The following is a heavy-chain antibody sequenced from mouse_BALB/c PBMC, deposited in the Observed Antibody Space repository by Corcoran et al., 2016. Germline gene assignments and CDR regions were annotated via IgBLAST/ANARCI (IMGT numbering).Heavy chain of an antibody. D-gene: IGHD2-4*01. Sequence: QVTLKESGPGILQPSQTLSLTCSFSGFSLSTSGMGVSWIRQPSGKGLEWLAHIYWDDDKRYNPSLKSRLTISKDTSSNQVFLKITSVDTADTATYYCARGGLRRGYAMDYWGQGTSVTVSS. CDR3: ARGGLRRGYAMDY. J-gene: IGHJ4*01. CDR2: IYWDDDK. V-gene: IGHV8-12*01. CDR1: GFSLSTSGMG.